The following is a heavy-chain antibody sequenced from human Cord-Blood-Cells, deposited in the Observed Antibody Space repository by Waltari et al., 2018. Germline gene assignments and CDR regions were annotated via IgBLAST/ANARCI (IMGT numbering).Heavy chain of an antibody. V-gene: IGHV3-23*01. CDR2: ISGSGGST. CDR3: AKSGPTGETFSSYYYYYMDV. D-gene: IGHD3-16*01. J-gene: IGHJ6*03. CDR1: GFTFSSYA. Sequence: EVQLLESGGGLVQPGGSLRLSCAASGFTFSSYAMSWVRQAPGQGLAWVSAISGSGGSTYYADSVKGRFTISRDNSKNTLYLQMNSLRAEDTAVYYCAKSGPTGETFSSYYYYYMDVWGKGTTVTVSS.